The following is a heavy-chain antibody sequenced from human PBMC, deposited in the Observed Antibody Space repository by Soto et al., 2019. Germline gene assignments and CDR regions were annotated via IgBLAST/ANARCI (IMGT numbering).Heavy chain of an antibody. CDR1: GFTLTNNG. CDR3: AKDRGLAESGTWSHYYYGMDV. D-gene: IGHD1-26*01. Sequence: QVQLLESGGGVVQPWRSLSLSCVASGFTLTNNGMHWVRQAPGQGLEWVAVISSDGSSYYYGDSVRGRFTISRDTSKNTLFLEMNSLTTADTAVYYCAKDRGLAESGTWSHYYYGMDVWGQGTSVTVS. V-gene: IGHV3-30*18. CDR2: ISSDGSSY. J-gene: IGHJ6*02.